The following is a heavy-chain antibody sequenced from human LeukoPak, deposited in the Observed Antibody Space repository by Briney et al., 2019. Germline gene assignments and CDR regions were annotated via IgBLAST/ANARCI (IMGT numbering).Heavy chain of an antibody. Sequence: GGSLRLSCAASGFTFTSYGMHWVRQAPGKGLEWVAFIRYNGSNKYYADSVKGRFTISRDNARNSLYLQMNSLRAEDTAVYYCARGRYDNSGYYALFDYWGQGTLVTVSS. CDR3: ARGRYDNSGYYALFDY. CDR1: GFTFTSYG. V-gene: IGHV3-30*02. CDR2: IRYNGSNK. D-gene: IGHD3-22*01. J-gene: IGHJ4*02.